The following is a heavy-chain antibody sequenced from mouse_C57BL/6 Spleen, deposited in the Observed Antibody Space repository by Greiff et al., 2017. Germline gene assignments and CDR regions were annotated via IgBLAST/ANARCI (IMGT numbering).Heavy chain of an antibody. CDR2: INPSNGGT. Sequence: VQLQQPGTELVKPGASVKLSCKASGYTFTSYWMHWVKQRPGQGLEWIGNINPSNGGTNYNEKFKSKATLTVDTSSSTAYMQLSSLTSEDSAVXYCARGTAGHYYGGICAKDYWGQGTSVTVSS. J-gene: IGHJ4*01. D-gene: IGHD1-1*01. CDR3: ARGTAGHYYGGICAKDY. CDR1: GYTFTSYW. V-gene: IGHV1-53*01.